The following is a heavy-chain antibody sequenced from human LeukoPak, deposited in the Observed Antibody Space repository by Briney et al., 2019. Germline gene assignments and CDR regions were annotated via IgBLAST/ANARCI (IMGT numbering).Heavy chain of an antibody. CDR1: GFTFSTYS. J-gene: IGHJ4*02. V-gene: IGHV3-21*01. Sequence: GGSLRLSCAASGFTFSTYSMNWVRQAPGKGLEWVSSISSSSSYIYYADSVKGRFTISRDNAKNSLYLQMNSLRAEDTAVYYCARDFHRRLYDSSGYYPYWGQGTLVTVSS. CDR2: ISSSSSYI. CDR3: ARDFHRRLYDSSGYYPY. D-gene: IGHD3-22*01.